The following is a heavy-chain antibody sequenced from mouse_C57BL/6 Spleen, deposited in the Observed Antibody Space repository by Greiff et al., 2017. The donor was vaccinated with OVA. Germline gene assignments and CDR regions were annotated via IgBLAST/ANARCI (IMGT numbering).Heavy chain of an antibody. CDR3: ARHDYDGYLGFAY. CDR1: GFTFSSYG. J-gene: IGHJ3*01. D-gene: IGHD2-3*01. CDR2: ISSGGSYT. V-gene: IGHV5-6*01. Sequence: EVQLVESGGDLVKPGGSLKLSCAASGFTFSSYGMSWVRQTPDKRLEWVATISSGGSYTYYPDSVKGRFTISRDNAKNTLYLQMSSLKSEDTAMYYCARHDYDGYLGFAYWGQGTLVTVSA.